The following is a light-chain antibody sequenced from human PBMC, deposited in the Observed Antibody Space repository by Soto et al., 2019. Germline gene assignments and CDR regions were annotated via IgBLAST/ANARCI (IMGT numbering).Light chain of an antibody. V-gene: IGKV1-39*01. Sequence: DIQMTQSPSSLSASVGDTVTITCRASQSIITYLNWYQQKPGKAPELLIYAASSLQSGVPSRFSGSGSGTDFTLTISSLQPEDFATYYCQQSYSTLWTFGHGTQVEIK. J-gene: IGKJ1*01. CDR2: AAS. CDR1: QSIITY. CDR3: QQSYSTLWT.